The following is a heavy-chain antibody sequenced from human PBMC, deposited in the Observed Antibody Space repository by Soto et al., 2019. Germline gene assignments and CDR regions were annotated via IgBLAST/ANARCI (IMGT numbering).Heavy chain of an antibody. CDR3: ARSVDLVATMSFNPTLVYDY. J-gene: IGHJ4*02. Sequence: ASVKVSCSASWYTFTSCGISWVRQSPVQGLEWMGLISAYNGNTNYAQKLQGRVTMTTDTATSTAYMELRRLRSDATAVYYCARSVDLVATMSFNPTLVYDYWRQGTLVTVS. V-gene: IGHV1-18*01. D-gene: IGHD5-12*01. CDR1: WYTFTSCG. CDR2: ISAYNGNT.